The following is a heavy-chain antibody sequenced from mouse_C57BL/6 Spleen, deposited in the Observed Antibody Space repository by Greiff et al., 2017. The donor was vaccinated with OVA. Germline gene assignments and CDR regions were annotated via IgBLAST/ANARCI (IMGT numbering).Heavy chain of an antibody. V-gene: IGHV1-82*01. CDR1: GYAFSSSW. J-gene: IGHJ4*01. Sequence: QVQLQQSGPELVKPGASVKISCKASGYAFSSSWMNWVKQRPGKGLEWIGRIYPGDGDTNYNGKFKGKATLTADKSSSTAYMQLSSLTSEDSAVYFCARAGYYGNPYAMDYWGQGTSVTVSS. D-gene: IGHD2-1*01. CDR2: IYPGDGDT. CDR3: ARAGYYGNPYAMDY.